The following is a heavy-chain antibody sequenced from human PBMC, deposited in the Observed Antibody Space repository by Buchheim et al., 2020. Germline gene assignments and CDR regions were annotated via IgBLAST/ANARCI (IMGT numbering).Heavy chain of an antibody. V-gene: IGHV5-51*01. Sequence: EVQLVQSGAEVKKPGESLKISCKGSGYSFTSYWTGWVRQIPGKGLEWMGIIYPGDSVTRFSPSFQGQVTIPADKSISPAYPQWSSLKATDTAMYYCARLGQSGSYFPNGMDVWGHGTT. J-gene: IGHJ6*02. CDR3: ARLGQSGSYFPNGMDV. CDR1: GYSFTSYW. CDR2: IYPGDSVT. D-gene: IGHD1-26*01.